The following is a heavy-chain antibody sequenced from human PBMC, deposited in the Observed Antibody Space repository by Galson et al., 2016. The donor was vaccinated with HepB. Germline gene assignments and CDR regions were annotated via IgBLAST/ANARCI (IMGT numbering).Heavy chain of an antibody. D-gene: IGHD2/OR15-2a*01. Sequence: SLRLSCAASGFRFSGYGMHWVRQAPGKGLEWVAADSMDGRRKFYADSVKGRFTISRDNSNSMLFLQMSSLRADDTAVYYCAKRHEYCPAVGCSVDYWGQGTLVSVSS. CDR1: GFRFSGYG. CDR3: AKRHEYCPAVGCSVDY. J-gene: IGHJ4*02. CDR2: DSMDGRRK. V-gene: IGHV3-30*18.